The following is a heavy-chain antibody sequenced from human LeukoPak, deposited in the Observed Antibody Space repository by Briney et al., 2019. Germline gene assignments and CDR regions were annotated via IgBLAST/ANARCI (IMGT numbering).Heavy chain of an antibody. J-gene: IGHJ6*02. CDR3: ARDCSSSYDILTGWPRGMDV. CDR2: IYYSGST. D-gene: IGHD3-9*01. Sequence: SETLSLTCTVSGGSISSGGYYWSWIRQHPGKGLEWIGYIYYSGSTYYNPSLKSRVTISVDTSKNQFSLKLSSVTAADTAVYYCARDCSSSYDILTGWPRGMDVWGQGTTVTVSS. CDR1: GGSISSGGYY. V-gene: IGHV4-31*03.